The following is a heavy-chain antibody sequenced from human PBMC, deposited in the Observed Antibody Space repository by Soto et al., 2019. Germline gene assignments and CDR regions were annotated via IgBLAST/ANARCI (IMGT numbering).Heavy chain of an antibody. CDR1: GYTFTSYG. CDR3: ARDWSRYYDSSGLMWFY. V-gene: IGHV1-18*01. CDR2: ISAHNGDT. D-gene: IGHD3-22*01. J-gene: IGHJ4*02. Sequence: ASVKVSCKASGYTFTSYGISWVRQAPGQGLEWVGWISAHNGDTRYAQNLQGRITMTTDTFTNTAYMELTSLTSDDTAVYHCARDWSRYYDSSGLMWFYWGQGTLVTVSS.